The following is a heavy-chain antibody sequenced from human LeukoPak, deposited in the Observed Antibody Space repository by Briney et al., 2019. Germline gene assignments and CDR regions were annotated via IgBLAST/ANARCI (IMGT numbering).Heavy chain of an antibody. D-gene: IGHD4-17*01. V-gene: IGHV3-48*03. CDR3: ARENFVDYGDAFDI. J-gene: IGHJ3*02. Sequence: GASLRLSCAASGFTFTSYETNWVRQAPGKGLAWVSSISGSGRNISYAGSVKGRFTISRDNAKNSLYLQMSSLRAEDTAVYFCARENFVDYGDAFDIWGQGTMVTVSS. CDR2: ISGSGRNI. CDR1: GFTFTSYE.